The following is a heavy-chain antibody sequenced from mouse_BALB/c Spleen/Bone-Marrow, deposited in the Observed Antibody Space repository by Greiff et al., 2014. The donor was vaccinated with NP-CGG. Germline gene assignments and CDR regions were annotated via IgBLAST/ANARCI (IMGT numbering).Heavy chain of an antibody. CDR1: GFTFSDYY. J-gene: IGHJ4*01. D-gene: IGHD2-3*01. Sequence: EVKLQESGGGLVKPGGSLKLSCAASGFTFSDYYMYWVRQTPEKRLEWVATISDGGSHTYYPDSVKGRFTISRDNVKNNLYLQMSSLKSEDTAMYYCARGPHDDDMDYWGQGTSVTVSS. CDR3: ARGPHDDDMDY. CDR2: ISDGGSHT. V-gene: IGHV5-4*02.